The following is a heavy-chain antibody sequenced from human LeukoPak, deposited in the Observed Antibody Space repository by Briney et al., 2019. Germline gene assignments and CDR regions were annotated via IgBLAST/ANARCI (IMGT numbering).Heavy chain of an antibody. J-gene: IGHJ4*02. D-gene: IGHD2-15*01. CDR2: ICGNAACT. V-gene: IGHV3-23*01. CDR3: ARHLATSGSYPLDY. CDR1: GFTFINYA. Sequence: GGSLRLSCAASGFTFINYAMSWVRQAPGRGLEGVSVICGNAACTYYADSVKGRFIISRDNSKNTMYLYLQMNSLRAEDTAVYYCARHLATSGSYPLDYWGQGTPVTVSS.